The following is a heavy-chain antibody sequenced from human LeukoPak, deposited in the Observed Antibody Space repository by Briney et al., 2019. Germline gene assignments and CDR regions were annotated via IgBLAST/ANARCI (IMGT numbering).Heavy chain of an antibody. CDR2: ISGSGGST. CDR1: GFTFSSYA. CDR3: AKQTPKVVVAATRSNYYYGMDV. Sequence: GGSLRLSCAASGFTFSSYAMSWVRQAPGKGLEWVSAISGSGGSTYYADSVKGRFTISRDNSKNTLYLQMNSLRAEDTAVCYCAKQTPKVVVAATRSNYYYGMDVWGQGTTVTVSS. V-gene: IGHV3-23*01. D-gene: IGHD2-15*01. J-gene: IGHJ6*02.